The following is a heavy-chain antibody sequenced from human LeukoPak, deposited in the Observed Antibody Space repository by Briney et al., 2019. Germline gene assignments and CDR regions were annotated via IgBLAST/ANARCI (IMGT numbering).Heavy chain of an antibody. V-gene: IGHV3-21*01. D-gene: IGHD6-19*01. J-gene: IGHJ4*02. Sequence: GCSLRLSYAASGFTFSSYSMDWVRQAPGKGLEGVSSSSSSSSYIYYADSVKGRFTISRDNAKNSLYLQMNSLRAEDTAVYYCARDRVAGIFDYWGQGTLVTVSS. CDR1: GFTFSSYS. CDR2: SSSSSSYI. CDR3: ARDRVAGIFDY.